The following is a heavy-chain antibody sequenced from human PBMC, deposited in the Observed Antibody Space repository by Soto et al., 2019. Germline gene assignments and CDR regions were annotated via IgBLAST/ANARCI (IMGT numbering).Heavy chain of an antibody. Sequence: GASVKVSCKASGYTFTSYAMHWVRQAPGQRLEWMGWINAGNGNTKYSQKFQGRVTITRDTSASTAYMEVSSLRPEDTAMYYCVRDSPIGSVFSGHDDIDSWGQETLVTVSS. CDR2: INAGNGNT. D-gene: IGHD5-12*01. CDR1: GYTFTSYA. V-gene: IGHV1-3*01. CDR3: VRDSPIGSVFSGHDDIDS. J-gene: IGHJ4*02.